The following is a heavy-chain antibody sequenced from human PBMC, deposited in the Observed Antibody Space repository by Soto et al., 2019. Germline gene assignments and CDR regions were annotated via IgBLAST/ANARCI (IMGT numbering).Heavy chain of an antibody. J-gene: IGHJ4*02. V-gene: IGHV3-30*18. CDR3: AKAVDTETPADDY. CDR2: ISYDGSNK. Sequence: SLRLSCAASGFTFSSYGMHWVRQAPGKGLEWVAVISYDGSNKYYADSVKGRFTISRDNSKNTLYLQMNSLRAEDTAVYYCAKAVDTETPADDYWGQGTLVTVSS. CDR1: GFTFSSYG. D-gene: IGHD5-18*01.